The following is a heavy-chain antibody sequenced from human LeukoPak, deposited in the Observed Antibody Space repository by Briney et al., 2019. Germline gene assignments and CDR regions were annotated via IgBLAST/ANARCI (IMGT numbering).Heavy chain of an antibody. CDR2: INTNTGNP. CDR1: GYTFTSYA. D-gene: IGHD2-2*02. V-gene: IGHV7-4-1*02. CDR3: ARYARDIVVVPAAITGPFDP. J-gene: IGHJ5*02. Sequence: ASVKVSCKASGYTFTSYAMNWVQQAPGQGLEWMGWINTNTGNPTYAQGFTGRFVFSLDTSVSTAYLQISSLKAEDTAVYYCARYARDIVVVPAAITGPFDPWGQGTLVTVSS.